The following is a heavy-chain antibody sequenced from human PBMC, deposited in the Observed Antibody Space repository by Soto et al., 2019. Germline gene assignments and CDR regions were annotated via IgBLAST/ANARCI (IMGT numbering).Heavy chain of an antibody. CDR3: AKDLYPFSLAAAGPFDY. CDR2: ISYDGSNK. J-gene: IGHJ4*02. CDR1: GFTFSSYG. Sequence: LRLSCAASGFTFSSYGMHWVRQAPGKGLEWVAVISYDGSNKYYADSVKGRFTISRDNSKNTLYLQMNSLRAEDTAVYYCAKDLYPFSLAAAGPFDYWGQGTLVTVSS. D-gene: IGHD6-13*01. V-gene: IGHV3-30*18.